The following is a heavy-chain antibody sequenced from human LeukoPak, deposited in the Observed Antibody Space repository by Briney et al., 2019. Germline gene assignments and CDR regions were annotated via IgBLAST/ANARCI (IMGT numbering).Heavy chain of an antibody. D-gene: IGHD6-13*01. CDR3: ARDKFGRAAVD. Sequence: PGRSLRLSCAASGFTFSSYGMHWVRQAPGKGLEWVAVISYDGSNKYYADSVKGRFTISRDNSKNTLYLQMNSLRAEDTAVYYCARDKFGRAAVDWGQGALVTVSS. V-gene: IGHV3-30*03. CDR1: GFTFSSYG. CDR2: ISYDGSNK. J-gene: IGHJ4*02.